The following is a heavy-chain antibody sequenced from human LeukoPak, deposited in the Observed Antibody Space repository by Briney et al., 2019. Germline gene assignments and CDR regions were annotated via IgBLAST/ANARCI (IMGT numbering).Heavy chain of an antibody. CDR2: MNPNSGNT. J-gene: IGHJ6*03. CDR3: ARGCSGSYYLNYYYYYYMDV. V-gene: IGHV1-8*03. Sequence: VASVKVSCKASGYTFTSYDINWVRQATGQGLEWMGWMNPNSGNTGYAQKFQGRVTITRNTSISTAYMELSSLRSEDTAVYYCARGCSGSYYLNYYYYYYMDVWGKGTTVTVSS. D-gene: IGHD3-10*02. CDR1: GYTFTSYD.